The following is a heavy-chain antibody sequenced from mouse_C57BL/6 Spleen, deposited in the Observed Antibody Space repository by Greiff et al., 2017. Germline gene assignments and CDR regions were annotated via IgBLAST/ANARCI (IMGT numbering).Heavy chain of an antibody. CDR2: IHPNSGST. V-gene: IGHV1-64*01. D-gene: IGHD2-1*01. CDR1: GYTFTSYW. CDR3: ARDRGYGNYEKDY. Sequence: QVQLQQPGAELVKPGASVKLSCKASGYTFTSYWMHWVKQRPGQGLEWIGMIHPNSGSTNYNEKFKSKATLTVDTSSSTAYMQLSSLTSEDSAVYYCARDRGYGNYEKDYWGQGTTLTVSS. J-gene: IGHJ2*01.